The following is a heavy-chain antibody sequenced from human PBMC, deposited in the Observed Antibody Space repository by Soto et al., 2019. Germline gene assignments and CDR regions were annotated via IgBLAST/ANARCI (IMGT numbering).Heavy chain of an antibody. Sequence: EVQLLESGGGLVQPGGSLRLSCAASGFTFSSYAMSWVRQAPGKGLEWVSAISGSGGSTYYADSVKGRFTISRDNSKNTLYLQMNSLRAEDTAVYYCAKDRLGYCSGGSCYSVRGAFDIWGQGTMVTVSS. CDR1: GFTFSSYA. D-gene: IGHD2-15*01. V-gene: IGHV3-23*01. CDR2: ISGSGGST. CDR3: AKDRLGYCSGGSCYSVRGAFDI. J-gene: IGHJ3*02.